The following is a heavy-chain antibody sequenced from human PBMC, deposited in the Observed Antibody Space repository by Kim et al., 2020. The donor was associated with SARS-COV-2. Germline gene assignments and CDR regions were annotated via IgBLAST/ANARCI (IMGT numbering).Heavy chain of an antibody. D-gene: IGHD1-26*01. V-gene: IGHV3-21*01. J-gene: IGHJ4*02. Sequence: VNGRFTNSRDNAKNALNLQMNSLRAEDTAVYYGARETKYTVGASPGFDYWGQGTLVTVSS. CDR3: ARETKYTVGASPGFDY.